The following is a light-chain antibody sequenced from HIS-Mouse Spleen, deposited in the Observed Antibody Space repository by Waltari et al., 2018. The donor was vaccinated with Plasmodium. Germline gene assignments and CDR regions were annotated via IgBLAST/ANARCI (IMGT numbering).Light chain of an antibody. V-gene: IGLV1-51*01. CDR1: SSNIGNNY. CDR3: GTWDSSLSAVV. Sequence: QSVLTPPPSVSAAPGQKVTVPCPGSSSNIGNNYLTRYQQLPGTAPKLLIYDNNKRPSGIPDRFSGSKSGTSATLGITGLQTGDEADYYCGTWDSSLSAVVFGGGTKLTVL. CDR2: DNN. J-gene: IGLJ2*01.